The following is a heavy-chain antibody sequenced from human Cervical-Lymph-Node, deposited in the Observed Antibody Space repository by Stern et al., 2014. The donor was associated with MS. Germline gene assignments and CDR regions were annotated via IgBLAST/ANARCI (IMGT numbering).Heavy chain of an antibody. D-gene: IGHD2-2*01. CDR1: RFTFSTYS. CDR2: ISISSGTI. J-gene: IGHJ6*02. Sequence: EVQLVESGGGLVQPGGSLRLSCAASRFTFSTYSMNWVRQPPGKGLEWVSYISISSGTIYYADSVKGRFTISRDNAKNSLYLQMNSLRDDDTAVYYCARRLAPADHYGMDVWGQGTTVTVSS. CDR3: ARRLAPADHYGMDV. V-gene: IGHV3-48*02.